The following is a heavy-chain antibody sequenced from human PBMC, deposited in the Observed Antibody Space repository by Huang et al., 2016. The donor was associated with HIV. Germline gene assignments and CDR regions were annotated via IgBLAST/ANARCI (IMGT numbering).Heavy chain of an antibody. CDR2: ILYDRSNK. Sequence: QVQLVESGGGVVQPGRSLRISCAASGFTFSSYGMHGVRQAPGTVLDWVAIILYDRSNKYYADSVKGRFTISSDNSKNTLYLQMNSLKTEDTAVYYCALKGDSSGWEYFRHWGQRTLVTVSS. V-gene: IGHV3-30*03. D-gene: IGHD6-19*01. CDR1: GFTFSSYG. CDR3: ALKGDSSGWEYFRH. J-gene: IGHJ1*01.